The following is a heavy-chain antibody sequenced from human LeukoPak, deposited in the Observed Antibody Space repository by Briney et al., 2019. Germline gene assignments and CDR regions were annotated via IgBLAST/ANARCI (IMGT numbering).Heavy chain of an antibody. V-gene: IGHV4-34*01. Sequence: PSETLSLTCAVYGGSFSGYYWSWIRQPPGKGLEWIGEINHSGSTNYNPSLKSRVTISVDTSKNQFSLKLSSVTAADTAVYYCARNEEAGITMVRGVPPHVDYWGQGTLVTVSS. D-gene: IGHD3-10*01. CDR1: GGSFSGYY. J-gene: IGHJ4*02. CDR3: ARNEEAGITMVRGVPPHVDY. CDR2: INHSGST.